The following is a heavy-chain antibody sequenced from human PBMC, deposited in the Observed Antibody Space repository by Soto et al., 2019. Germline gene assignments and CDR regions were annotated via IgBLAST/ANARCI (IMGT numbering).Heavy chain of an antibody. V-gene: IGHV4-39*01. CDR3: ARRGYCSGGSCFWFEP. J-gene: IGHJ5*02. CDR1: GGSISSSSYY. CDR2: IYYSGST. D-gene: IGHD2-15*01. Sequence: SSETLSLTCTVSGGSISSSSYYWGWIRQPPGKGLEWIGSIYYSGSTYYNPSLKSRVTISVDTSKNQFSLKLSSVTAADTAVYYCARRGYCSGGSCFWFEPWGQGTLVTVSS.